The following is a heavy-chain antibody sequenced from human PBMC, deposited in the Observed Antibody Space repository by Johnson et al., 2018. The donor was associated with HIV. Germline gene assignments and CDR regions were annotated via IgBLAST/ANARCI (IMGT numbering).Heavy chain of an antibody. CDR3: AKGGKYSSHRDDGFDV. CDR1: GFTFTSYG. V-gene: IGHV3-30*02. Sequence: QVQLVESGGGVVQPGGSLRLSCAASGFTFTSYGMHWVRQAPGKGLEWVAFIRYDGSNKYYADSVKGRFTISRDNSKNTVYLQMHSLRAEDTAVYYCAKGGKYSSHRDDGFDVWGQGTMVTVSS. D-gene: IGHD6-6*01. J-gene: IGHJ3*01. CDR2: IRYDGSNK.